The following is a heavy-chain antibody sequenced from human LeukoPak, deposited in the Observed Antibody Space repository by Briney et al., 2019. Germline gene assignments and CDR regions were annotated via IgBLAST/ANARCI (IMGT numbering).Heavy chain of an antibody. CDR2: IIPIFDTS. V-gene: IGHV1-69*06. CDR1: GGTFSSFA. D-gene: IGHD1-26*01. CDR3: ARGRIYSGSYYGYFDY. Sequence: SVKVSCKASGGTFSSFAISWVRQAPGQGLEWMGGIIPIFDTSHYAQKFQSRVTIPADKATSTAYMELSSLRSDDTAVYYCARGRIYSGSYYGYFDYWGQGTLVTVSS. J-gene: IGHJ4*02.